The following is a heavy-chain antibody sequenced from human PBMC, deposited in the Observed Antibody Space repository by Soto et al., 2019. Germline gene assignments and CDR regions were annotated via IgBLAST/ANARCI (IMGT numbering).Heavy chain of an antibody. CDR3: AKGSGSYSFSYYYGMDV. V-gene: IGHV5-51*01. CDR2: IYPGDSDT. CDR1: GYSFTSYW. D-gene: IGHD3-10*01. J-gene: IGHJ6*02. Sequence: GESLKISCKDSGYSFTSYWIGWVRQMPGKGLEWMGIIYPGDSDTRYSPSFQGQVTKSAAQSISTAYLQWSSLKASDTAKYYCAKGSGSYSFSYYYGMDVWGQGTTVTVSS.